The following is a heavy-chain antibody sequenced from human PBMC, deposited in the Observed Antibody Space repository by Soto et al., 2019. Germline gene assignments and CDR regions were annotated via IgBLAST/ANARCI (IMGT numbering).Heavy chain of an antibody. CDR2: IIPIFGIA. V-gene: IGHV1-69*08. J-gene: IGHJ6*02. CDR1: GGTFSRYS. Sequence: QVQLVQSGAAVKKPGSSVKVSCKASGGTFSRYSITWVRQAPGHGLEWIGRIIPIFGIASYAQKFQGRVTITADESTSTAYLELSSLRSDDTAVYYCAREDRDRETGLVPAAIDGTDVWGQGTTVTVSS. D-gene: IGHD2-2*01. CDR3: AREDRDRETGLVPAAIDGTDV.